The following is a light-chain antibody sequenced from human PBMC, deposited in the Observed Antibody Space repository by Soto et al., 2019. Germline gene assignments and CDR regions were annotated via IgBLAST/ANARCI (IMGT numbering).Light chain of an antibody. CDR3: HQYGGSPIT. CDR2: GAS. Sequence: IVLTQSPATLSVSPGERATLSCRASQSVSSNLAWYQQKPGQAPRLLISGASTRATGIPDRFSGSGSGTDFTLTISRLEPEDFAVYFCHQYGGSPITFGQGTRLEIK. V-gene: IGKV3-20*01. J-gene: IGKJ5*01. CDR1: QSVSSN.